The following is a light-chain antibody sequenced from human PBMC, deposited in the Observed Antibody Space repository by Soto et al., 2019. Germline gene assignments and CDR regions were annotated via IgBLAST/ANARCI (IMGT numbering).Light chain of an antibody. CDR1: SSDVGGYDY. Sequence: QSALTQPASVSGSPGQSITISCTGTSSDVGGYDYVSWYQLHPGKAPKLMVFEVSNRPSGVSYRFSGSKSGNTASLTISGIQGEDEADYFCSSYSISTGYLFGTGTKVTVL. CDR2: EVS. V-gene: IGLV2-14*01. CDR3: SSYSISTGYL. J-gene: IGLJ1*01.